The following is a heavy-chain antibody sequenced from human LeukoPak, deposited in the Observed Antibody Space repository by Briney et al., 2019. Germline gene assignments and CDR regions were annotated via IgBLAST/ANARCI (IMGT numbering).Heavy chain of an antibody. CDR2: IYWNDDK. CDR1: GFSLSTSGVG. V-gene: IGHV2-5*01. CDR3: AHNNMVYAMDY. Sequence: SGPTLVKPTQTLTLTCTFSGFSLSTSGVGVGWIRQPPGKALEWLALIYWNDDKRYSPSLKSRLTITKDTSKNQVVLTMTNMDPLDTATYHCAHNNMVYAMDYWGQGTLVTVSS. J-gene: IGHJ4*02. D-gene: IGHD2-8*01.